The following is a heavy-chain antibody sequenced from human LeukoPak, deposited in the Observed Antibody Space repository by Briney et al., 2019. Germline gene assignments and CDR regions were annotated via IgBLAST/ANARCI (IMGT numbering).Heavy chain of an antibody. CDR2: ISSSSSYI. CDR3: ARESEVGATSFDI. V-gene: IGHV3-21*01. D-gene: IGHD1-26*01. Sequence: GGSLRLSCAASGFTFSSYSMNWVRQAPGKGLEWVSSISSSSSYIYYADSVKGRFTISRDNAKNSLYLQMNSLRAEDTAVYYCARESEVGATSFDIWGQGTMVTVSS. J-gene: IGHJ3*02. CDR1: GFTFSSYS.